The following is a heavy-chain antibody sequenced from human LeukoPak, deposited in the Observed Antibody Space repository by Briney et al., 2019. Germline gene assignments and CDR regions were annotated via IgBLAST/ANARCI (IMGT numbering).Heavy chain of an antibody. CDR1: GFTFSSYA. CDR2: ISYDGSNK. Sequence: GGSLRLSCAASGFTFSSYAMHWVRQAPGKGLEWVAVISYDGSNKYYADSVKGRFTISGDNSKNTLYLQMNSLRAEDTAVYYCARGEDTMIVVVPFGYWGQGTLVTVSS. V-gene: IGHV3-30-3*01. D-gene: IGHD3-22*01. CDR3: ARGEDTMIVVVPFGY. J-gene: IGHJ4*02.